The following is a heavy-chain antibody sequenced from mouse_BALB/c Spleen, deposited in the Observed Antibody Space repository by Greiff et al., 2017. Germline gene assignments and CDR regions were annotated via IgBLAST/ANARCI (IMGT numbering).Heavy chain of an antibody. CDR3: ARGIYYRYDDAMDY. V-gene: IGHV5-9-1*01. CDR1: GFTFSSYA. CDR2: ISSGGSYT. D-gene: IGHD2-14*01. J-gene: IGHJ4*01. Sequence: EVMLVESGGGLVKPGGSLKLSCAASGFTFSSYAMSWVRQTPEKRLEWVATISSGGSYTYYPDSVKGRFTISRDNAKNTLYLQMSRLRSEDTAMYYCARGIYYRYDDAMDYWGQGTSVTVSS.